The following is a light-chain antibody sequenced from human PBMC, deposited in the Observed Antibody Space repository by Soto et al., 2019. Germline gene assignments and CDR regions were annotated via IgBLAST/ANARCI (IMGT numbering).Light chain of an antibody. CDR3: QQVNAYAWT. Sequence: DIQLTQSPSFLSASVGDRVTITCRASQGIGSYLAWYQQRPGKAPKLLIYAASTLQSGVPSRFSGSGSGTEFTLPISRLQPEAFSSYYFQQVNAYAWTFGQGNKVE. J-gene: IGKJ1*01. CDR1: QGIGSY. V-gene: IGKV1-9*01. CDR2: AAS.